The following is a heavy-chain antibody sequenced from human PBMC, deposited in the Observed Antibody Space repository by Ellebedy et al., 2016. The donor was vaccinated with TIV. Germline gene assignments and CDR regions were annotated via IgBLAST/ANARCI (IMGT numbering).Heavy chain of an antibody. J-gene: IGHJ4*02. CDR1: GFTLRNYA. D-gene: IGHD2-21*01. CDR3: AQFLVHCIDCGSDY. V-gene: IGHV3-23*01. CDR2: ISGRDDII. Sequence: GESLKISCAASGFTLRNYAMSWVRQSPGKGLEWVSTISGRDDIINYADSVKGRFAISRDDSKNTLYLQMNSLRAEDTAIYSCAQFLVHCIDCGSDYWGQGTLVTVSS.